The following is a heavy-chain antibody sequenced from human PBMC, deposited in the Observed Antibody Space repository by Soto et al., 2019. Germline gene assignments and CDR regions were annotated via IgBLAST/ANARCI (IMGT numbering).Heavy chain of an antibody. CDR2: IDWDDDK. J-gene: IGHJ4*02. D-gene: IGHD5-12*01. CDR3: ARIADSGYSGYDPNFDY. Sequence: SGPTLVNPTQTLTLTCTFSGFSLSTSGMCVSWIRQPPGKALEWLALIDWDDDKYYSTSLKTRLTISKDTSKNQVVLTMTNMDPVDTATYYCARIADSGYSGYDPNFDYWGQGTLVTVSS. V-gene: IGHV2-70*01. CDR1: GFSLSTSGMC.